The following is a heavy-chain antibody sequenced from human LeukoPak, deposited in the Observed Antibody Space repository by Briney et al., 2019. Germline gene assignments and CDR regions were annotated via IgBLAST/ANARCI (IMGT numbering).Heavy chain of an antibody. CDR3: ARDGVVPPNAFDI. CDR2: IHTSGST. V-gene: IGHV4-61*02. D-gene: IGHD6-6*01. Sequence: KPSETLSLTCTVSGGSISSGSYYWSWIRQPAGKGLEWIGRIHTSGSTNYNPSLKSRVTISVDTSKNQISLKLSSVTAADTAVYYCARDGVVPPNAFDIWGQGTMVTVSS. J-gene: IGHJ3*02. CDR1: GGSISSGSYY.